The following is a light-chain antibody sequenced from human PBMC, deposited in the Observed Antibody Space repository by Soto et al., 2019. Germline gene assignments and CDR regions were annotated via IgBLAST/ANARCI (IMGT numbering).Light chain of an antibody. CDR2: DAS. J-gene: IGKJ5*01. CDR1: QSISSW. CDR3: QQANSFPIT. Sequence: DIQMTQSPSTLSASVGDRVTITCRASQSISSWLAWYQQKPGKAPKLLIYDASSLESGVQSRFSGSGSGTDFTLTISSLQPEDFATYYCQQANSFPITFGQGTRLEIK. V-gene: IGKV1-5*01.